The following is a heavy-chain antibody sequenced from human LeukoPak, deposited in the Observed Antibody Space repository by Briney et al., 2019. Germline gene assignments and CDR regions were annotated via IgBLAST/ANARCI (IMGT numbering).Heavy chain of an antibody. CDR1: GGSISSYY. Sequence: SETLSLTCTVSGGSISSYYWSWIRQPPGKGLEWIGYIYYSGSTNYNPSLKSRVTISVDTSKNQFSLKLSSVTAADTVVYYCARHGPAPYYYYGMDVWGQGTTVTVSS. J-gene: IGHJ6*02. V-gene: IGHV4-59*08. CDR2: IYYSGST. CDR3: ARHGPAPYYYYGMDV.